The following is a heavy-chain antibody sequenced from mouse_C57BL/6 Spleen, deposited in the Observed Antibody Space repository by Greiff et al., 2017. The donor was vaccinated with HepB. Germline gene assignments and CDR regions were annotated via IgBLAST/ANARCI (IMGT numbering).Heavy chain of an antibody. Sequence: QVQLQQPGAELVMPGASVKLSCKASGYTFTSYWMHWVKQRPGQGLEWIGEIDPSDSYTNYNQKFKGKSTLTVDKYSSTAYMQLSSLTSEDSAVYYCARSRALGYFDDWGQGTTLTVSS. CDR1: GYTFTSYW. CDR2: IDPSDSYT. V-gene: IGHV1-69*01. J-gene: IGHJ2*01. D-gene: IGHD4-1*01. CDR3: ARSRALGYFDD.